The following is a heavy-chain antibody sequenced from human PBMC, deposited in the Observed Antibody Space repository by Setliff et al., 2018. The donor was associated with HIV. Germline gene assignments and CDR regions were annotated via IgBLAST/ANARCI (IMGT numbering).Heavy chain of an antibody. CDR2: IRYDGSNK. Sequence: GGSLRLSCAASGFTFSSYGMHWVRQAPGKGLEWVAFIRYDGSNKYYADSVKGRFTISRDNSKNTLYLQMNSLRAEDTAVYYCAKEVSRYCSSTSCGTGAFDIWGQGTMVTVSS. CDR1: GFTFSSYG. V-gene: IGHV3-30*02. J-gene: IGHJ3*02. CDR3: AKEVSRYCSSTSCGTGAFDI. D-gene: IGHD2-2*01.